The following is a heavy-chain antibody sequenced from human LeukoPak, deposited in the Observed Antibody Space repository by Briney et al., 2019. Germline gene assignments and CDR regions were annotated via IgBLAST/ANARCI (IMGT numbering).Heavy chain of an antibody. CDR1: GYTVTSYY. D-gene: IGHD5-18*01. CDR2: INPSGGST. V-gene: IGHV1-46*01. Sequence: ASVNVSCKASGYTVTSYYIHWLRQSAGQGREWMGIINPSGGSTSYAQKFQGRVTMTRDTSTSTVYMELSSLRSEDTAVYYCARDHSRWIQLWLFDYWGQGTLVTVSS. CDR3: ARDHSRWIQLWLFDY. J-gene: IGHJ4*02.